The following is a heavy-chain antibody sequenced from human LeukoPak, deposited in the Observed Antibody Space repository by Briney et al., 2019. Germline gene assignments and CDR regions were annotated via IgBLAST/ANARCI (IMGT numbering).Heavy chain of an antibody. J-gene: IGHJ3*02. CDR1: GFTFSKYW. V-gene: IGHV3-7*01. CDR2: IKQDGNET. D-gene: IGHD3-22*01. CDR3: ARDMGYYDGNSYLSQAGGI. Sequence: GGSLRLSCAATGFTFSKYWMNWVRQAPGKGLEWVANIKQDGNETHYVDSVKGRFTISRDNAKNSLYLQVNNVRGEDKAVYYCARDMGYYDGNSYLSQAGGIWGQGTMVTVSS.